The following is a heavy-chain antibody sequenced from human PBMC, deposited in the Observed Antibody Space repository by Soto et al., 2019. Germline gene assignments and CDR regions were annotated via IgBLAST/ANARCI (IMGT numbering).Heavy chain of an antibody. J-gene: IGHJ4*02. Sequence: EVQLVESGGGLVKPGESLRLSCAASGFTFSRVRMNWVRQVPGKGLEWVASISSGSSDTWYADSVKGRFIISRDNAQNSLFLQMNTLRPEDTAMYYCARVAYWGPGTQVTVSS. CDR1: GFTFSRVR. CDR2: ISSGSSDT. CDR3: ARVAY. V-gene: IGHV3-21*02.